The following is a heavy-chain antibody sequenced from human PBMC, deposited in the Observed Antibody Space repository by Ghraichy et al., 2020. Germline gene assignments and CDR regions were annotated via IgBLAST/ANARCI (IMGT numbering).Heavy chain of an antibody. D-gene: IGHD6-13*01. CDR3: ARHMYTGAGQNAFDI. CDR2: INYSGST. J-gene: IGHJ3*02. V-gene: IGHV4-59*08. CDR1: GGSFSGYY. Sequence: SETLSLTCTVSGGSFSGYYWSWIRQPPGKGLEWIAYINYSGSTKYNPSLKSRVTISVDTSKNQFSLKLSSVTAADTAVYYCARHMYTGAGQNAFDIWGQGTMVTVSS.